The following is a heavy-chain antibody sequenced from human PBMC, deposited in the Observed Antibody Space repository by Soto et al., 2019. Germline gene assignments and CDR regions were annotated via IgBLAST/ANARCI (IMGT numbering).Heavy chain of an antibody. J-gene: IGHJ4*02. CDR1: GFTFSSYS. V-gene: IGHV3-48*02. Sequence: GGSLRLSCAASGFTFSSYSMNWARQAPGKGLEWVSYISSSSSTIYYADSVKGRFTISRDNAKNSLYLQMNSLRDEDTAVYYCAREDATVVTRGVPYYFDYWGQGTLVTVSS. D-gene: IGHD2-21*02. CDR3: AREDATVVTRGVPYYFDY. CDR2: ISSSSSTI.